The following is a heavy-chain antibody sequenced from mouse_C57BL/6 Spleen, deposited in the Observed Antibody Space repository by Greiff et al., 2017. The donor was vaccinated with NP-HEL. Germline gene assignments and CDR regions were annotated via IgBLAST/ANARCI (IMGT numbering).Heavy chain of an antibody. D-gene: IGHD1-1*01. V-gene: IGHV10-3*01. J-gene: IGHJ3*01. CDR3: VRDQDYYGSSSFAY. CDR2: IRSKSSNYAT. Sequence: EVKVVESGGGLVQPKGSLKLSCAASGFTFNTYAMHWVRQAPGTGLEWVARIRSKSSNYATYYADSVKDRFTISRDDSQSMLYLQMNNLKTEDTAMYYCVRDQDYYGSSSFAYWGQGTLVTVSA. CDR1: GFTFNTYA.